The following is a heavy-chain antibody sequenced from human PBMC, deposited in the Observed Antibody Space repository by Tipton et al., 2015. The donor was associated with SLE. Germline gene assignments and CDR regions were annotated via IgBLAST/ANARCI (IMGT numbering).Heavy chain of an antibody. J-gene: IGHJ5*02. CDR1: GDSITSFNQY. D-gene: IGHD2-2*01. V-gene: IGHV4-39*07. CDR3: ASTFCNSTSCYRFVP. Sequence: TLSLTCTVSGDSITSFNQYWGWIRQPPGRRLEYLASLYHSGDTYYNPSLRSRLTISMDTSKNQFSLKLSSVTAADTAVYYCASTFCNSTSCYRFVPWGQGTLVTVSA. CDR2: LYHSGDT.